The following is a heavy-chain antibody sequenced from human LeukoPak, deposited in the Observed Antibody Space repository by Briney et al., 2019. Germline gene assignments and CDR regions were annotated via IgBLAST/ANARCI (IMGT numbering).Heavy chain of an antibody. V-gene: IGHV3-21*01. CDR3: ARGLGTTVTTDY. D-gene: IGHD4-17*01. Sequence: AGSLRLSCAASRFTFSSYSMNWVRQAPGKGREWVSSISTSSTYIYYTDSVKGRFTISRENAKNSLYLQMNSLRAEDTAVYYCARGLGTTVTTDYCGQGTLVTVSS. CDR1: RFTFSSYS. J-gene: IGHJ4*02. CDR2: ISTSSTYI.